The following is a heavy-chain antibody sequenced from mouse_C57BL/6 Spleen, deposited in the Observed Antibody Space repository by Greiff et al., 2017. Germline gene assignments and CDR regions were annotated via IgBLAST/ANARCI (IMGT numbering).Heavy chain of an antibody. CDR1: GYSFTGYY. CDR2: INPSTGGT. J-gene: IGHJ2*01. Sequence: EVKLQESGPELVKPGASVKISCKASGYSFTGYYMNWVKQSPEKSLEWIGEINPSTGGTTYNQKFKAKATLTVEKSSSTAYMQLKSLTSEDSAVYYCARPFDYWGQGTTLTVSS. V-gene: IGHV1-42*01. CDR3: ARPFDY.